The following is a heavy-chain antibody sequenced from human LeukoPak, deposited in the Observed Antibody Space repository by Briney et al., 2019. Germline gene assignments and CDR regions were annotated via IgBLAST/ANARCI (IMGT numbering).Heavy chain of an antibody. D-gene: IGHD4-17*01. CDR2: ISSSGDTI. CDR1: RFTFSSYS. CDR3: ASGYDYGDYVSY. V-gene: IGHV3-48*04. Sequence: PGGSLRLSCVASRFTFSSYSMNWVRQAPGKGLEWVSFISSSGDTIYYADSVKGRFTISRDNAKSSLYLQMNSLRAEDTAVYYCASGYDYGDYVSYWGQGTLVTVSS. J-gene: IGHJ4*02.